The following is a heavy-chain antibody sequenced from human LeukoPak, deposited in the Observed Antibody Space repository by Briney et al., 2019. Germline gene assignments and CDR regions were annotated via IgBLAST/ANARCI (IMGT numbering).Heavy chain of an antibody. CDR3: ARDRRRWLQLKPYWYFDL. J-gene: IGHJ2*01. Sequence: SETLSLTCTVSGGSISSSSYYWSWIRQPPGKGLEWIGYIYYSGSTNYNPSLKSRVTISVDTSKNQFSLKLSSVTAADTAVYYCARDRRRWLQLKPYWYFDLWGRGTLVTVSS. V-gene: IGHV4-61*01. CDR1: GGSISSSSYY. D-gene: IGHD5-24*01. CDR2: IYYSGST.